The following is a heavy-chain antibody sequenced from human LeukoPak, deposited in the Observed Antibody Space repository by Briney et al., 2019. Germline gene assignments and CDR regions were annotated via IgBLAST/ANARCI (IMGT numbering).Heavy chain of an antibody. Sequence: GASVKVSCKASGYTFTSYYMHWVRQAPGRGLEWMGIINPSGGSTSYAQKFQGRVTMTRDTSTSTIYMELSSLRSEDTAVYYCARDPPPDSSGYLFDYWGQGTLVTVSS. CDR2: INPSGGST. V-gene: IGHV1-46*01. D-gene: IGHD3-22*01. CDR3: ARDPPPDSSGYLFDY. CDR1: GYTFTSYY. J-gene: IGHJ4*02.